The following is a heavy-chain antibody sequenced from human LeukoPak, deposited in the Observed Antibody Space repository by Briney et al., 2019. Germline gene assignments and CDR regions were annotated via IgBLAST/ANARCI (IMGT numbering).Heavy chain of an antibody. CDR2: VSWYRGSI. D-gene: IGHD6-6*01. Sequence: SLRLSCAPSGFTYEDYFMHWLRPAPRRGLAWVAGVSWYRGSIGYAASVKGRFTNSRDNAKNTLYLQMNRLRAEDTALYYCAKGGGIAARPVYFDYWGQGTLVTVSS. CDR1: GFTYEDYF. CDR3: AKGGGIAARPVYFDY. V-gene: IGHV3-9*01. J-gene: IGHJ4*02.